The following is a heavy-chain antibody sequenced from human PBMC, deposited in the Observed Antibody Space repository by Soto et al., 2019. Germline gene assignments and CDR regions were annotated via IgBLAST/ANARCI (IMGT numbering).Heavy chain of an antibody. J-gene: IGHJ1*01. CDR1: GGSISSGDYY. Sequence: QVQLQESGPGLVKPSQTLSLTCTVSGGSISSGDYYWSWIRQPPGKGLEWIGYIYYSGSTYYHPSLNSRVTISVDTSKNHFSLKLSSVTAADTAVYYCARVGPANNWNSPGGYFQHWGQGTLVTVSS. CDR2: IYYSGST. D-gene: IGHD1-7*01. V-gene: IGHV4-30-4*01. CDR3: ARVGPANNWNSPGGYFQH.